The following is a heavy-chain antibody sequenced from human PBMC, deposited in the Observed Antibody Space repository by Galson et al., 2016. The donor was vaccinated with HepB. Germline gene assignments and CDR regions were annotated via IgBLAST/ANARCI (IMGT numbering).Heavy chain of an antibody. CDR1: GFIFSGYS. D-gene: IGHD2-21*01. CDR3: TRVAVAIHWMVRTGRFDT. CDR2: MYYSGNK. V-gene: IGHV4-38-2*01. Sequence: LRLSCAASGFIFSGYSMNWVRQAPGKGLEWIGSMYYSGNKYYNPSLKSRVTMSLDTSKNEFSLKLNSVTVADTAIYYCTRVAVAIHWMVRTGRFDTWGRGSLVTVSS. J-gene: IGHJ5*02.